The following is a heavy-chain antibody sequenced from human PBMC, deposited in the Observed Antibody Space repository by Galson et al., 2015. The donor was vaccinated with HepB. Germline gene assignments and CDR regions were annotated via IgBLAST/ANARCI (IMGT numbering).Heavy chain of an antibody. V-gene: IGHV3-30*18. Sequence: SLRLSCAASGFTFSSYGMHWVRQAPGKGLEWVAVISYDGSNKYYADSVKGRFTISRDNSKNTLYLQMNSLRAEDTAVYYCAKGLFPTGYFDYWGQGTLVTVSS. CDR1: GFTFSSYG. CDR2: ISYDGSNK. D-gene: IGHD1-1*01. CDR3: AKGLFPTGYFDY. J-gene: IGHJ4*02.